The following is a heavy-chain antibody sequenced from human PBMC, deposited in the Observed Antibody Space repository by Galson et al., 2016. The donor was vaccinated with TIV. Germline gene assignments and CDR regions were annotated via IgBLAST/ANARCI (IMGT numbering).Heavy chain of an antibody. CDR2: ISAYNGDI. Sequence: SVKVSCKASGYSFLSYGMTWVRQAPGRGLEWLGWISAYNGDIKSARKFQGRVTMTTDTSTNTAYMELRILGSDDTAVYYCASELYCSSSSCYYYYGLDVWGHGTTVTVSS. J-gene: IGHJ6*02. D-gene: IGHD2-2*01. CDR1: GYSFLSYG. V-gene: IGHV1-18*04. CDR3: ASELYCSSSSCYYYYGLDV.